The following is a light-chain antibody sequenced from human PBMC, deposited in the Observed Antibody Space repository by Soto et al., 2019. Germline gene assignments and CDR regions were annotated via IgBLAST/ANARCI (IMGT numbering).Light chain of an antibody. CDR2: GAS. J-gene: IGKJ5*01. V-gene: IGKV3-15*01. Sequence: TVMSQSPATFSAPAGETANLYSRASHSVSSDLAWYQQKPGQAPRLLICGASTRAIGIPARFSCSGSGTEFTLTISILLSEEFAVYYFEEHNNWRGSFGQGTRLEI. CDR3: EEHNNWRGS. CDR1: HSVSSD.